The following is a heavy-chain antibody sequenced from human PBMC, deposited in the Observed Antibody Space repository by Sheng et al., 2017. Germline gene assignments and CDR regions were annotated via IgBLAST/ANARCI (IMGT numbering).Heavy chain of an antibody. D-gene: IGHD5-12*01. CDR2: IRYDGSNK. CDR3: AKSGDIVATYYYYYMDV. V-gene: IGHV3-30*02. J-gene: IGHJ6*03. Sequence: QVQLVESGGGVVQPGGSLRLSCAASGFTFSSYGMHWVRQAPGKGLEWVAFIRYDGSNKYYADSVKGRFTISRDNSKNTLYLQMNSLRAEDTAVYYCAKSGDIVATYYYYYMDVWGKGTTVTVSS. CDR1: GFTFSSYG.